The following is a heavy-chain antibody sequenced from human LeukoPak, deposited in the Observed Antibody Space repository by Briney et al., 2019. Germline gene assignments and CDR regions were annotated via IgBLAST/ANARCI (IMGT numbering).Heavy chain of an antibody. CDR1: GFTFTKYW. V-gene: IGHV3-53*01. J-gene: IGHJ3*02. CDR2: IYSGGST. CDR3: ARGVGESYVLRGAFDI. Sequence: GDSLRLSCAASGFTFTKYWMTWVRQAPGKGLEWVSVIYSGGSTYYADSVKGRFTISRDNSKNTLYLQMNSLRAEDTAVYYCARGVGESYVLRGAFDIWGQGTMVTVSS. D-gene: IGHD3-10*01.